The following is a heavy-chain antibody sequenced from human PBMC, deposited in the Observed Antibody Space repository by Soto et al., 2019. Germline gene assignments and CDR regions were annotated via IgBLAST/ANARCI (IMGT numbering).Heavy chain of an antibody. V-gene: IGHV1-18*01. D-gene: IGHD2-2*01. J-gene: IGHJ6*02. CDR2: ISAYNGNT. CDR3: ARTYCSSTSCYAYYYYGMDV. CDR1: GYTFTSYG. Sequence: QVQLVQSGAEVKKPGASVKVSCKASGYTFTSYGISWVRQAPGQGLEWMGWISAYNGNTNYAQKLQGRVNMTTDTSTSTAYMEMRSLRSDDTAVYYCARTYCSSTSCYAYYYYGMDVWGQGTTVTVSS.